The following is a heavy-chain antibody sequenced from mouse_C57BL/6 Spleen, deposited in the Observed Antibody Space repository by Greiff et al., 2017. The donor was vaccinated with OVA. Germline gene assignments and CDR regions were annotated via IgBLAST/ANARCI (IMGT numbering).Heavy chain of an antibody. CDR1: GFTFSDYY. D-gene: IGHD1-1*01. CDR3: ARAGGSSLSYYAMDY. CDR2: INYDGSST. J-gene: IGHJ4*01. V-gene: IGHV5-16*01. Sequence: EVHLVESEGGLVQPGSSLKLSCTASGFTFSDYYMAWVRQVPEKGLEWVANINYDGSSTYYLDSLKSRFLISRDNAKNILYLQMSSLKSEDTATYYCARAGGSSLSYYAMDYWGQGTSVTVSS.